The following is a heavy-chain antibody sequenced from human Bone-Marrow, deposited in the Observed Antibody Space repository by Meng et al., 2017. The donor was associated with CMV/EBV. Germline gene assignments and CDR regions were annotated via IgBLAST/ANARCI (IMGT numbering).Heavy chain of an antibody. CDR3: ARSSGWSRFDY. Sequence: QGQLVQPGAGVKKPGAYRKGSCKASGYTLTDYYIHWVRQAPGQWLEWMGWINPNTDTNYAQNFQGRVTMTRDMSINTAYMELSRLTSGDTAVYYCARSSGWSRFDYWGQGTLVTVSS. CDR2: INPNTDT. J-gene: IGHJ4*02. D-gene: IGHD6-19*01. CDR1: GYTLTDYY. V-gene: IGHV1-2*02.